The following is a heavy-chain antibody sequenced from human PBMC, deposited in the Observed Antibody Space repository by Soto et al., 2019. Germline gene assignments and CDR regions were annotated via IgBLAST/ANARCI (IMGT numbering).Heavy chain of an antibody. V-gene: IGHV1-69*02. D-gene: IGHD6-19*01. CDR1: GGTFSSYT. Sequence: QVQLVQSGAEVKKPGSSVKVSCKASGGTFSSYTISWVRQAPGQGLEWMGRIIPILGIANYAQKFQGRVTIAADKSTSTGYMELSSLISEDTAVYYCASRPVSVAGLEGGYWGQGTLVTVSS. CDR2: IIPILGIA. CDR3: ASRPVSVAGLEGGY. J-gene: IGHJ4*02.